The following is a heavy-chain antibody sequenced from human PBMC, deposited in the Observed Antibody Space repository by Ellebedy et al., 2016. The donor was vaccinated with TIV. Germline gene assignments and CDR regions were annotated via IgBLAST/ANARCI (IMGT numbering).Heavy chain of an antibody. J-gene: IGHJ4*02. CDR3: AKLKPWYSSSYLTRYYFDY. CDR2: ISSSSSYI. CDR1: GFTFSSYA. D-gene: IGHD6-6*01. Sequence: GGSLRLXXAASGFTFSSYAMNWVRQAPGKGLEWVSSISSSSSYIYYADSVKGRFTISRDNAKNSLYLQMNSLRAEDTAVYYCAKLKPWYSSSYLTRYYFDYWGQGTLVTVSS. V-gene: IGHV3-21*04.